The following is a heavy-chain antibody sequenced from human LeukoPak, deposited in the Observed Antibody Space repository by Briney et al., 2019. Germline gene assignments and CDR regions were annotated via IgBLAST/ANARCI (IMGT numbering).Heavy chain of an antibody. Sequence: HPGGSLRLSCAASGFTFSSYEMNWVRQAPGKGLEWVSHISGGGTTIYYADSVKGRFTISRDNAKNSLYLQMNGLRAEDTAVYYCAKSFMDWGQGTLVTVSS. D-gene: IGHD3-10*01. CDR1: GFTFSSYE. J-gene: IGHJ4*02. CDR3: AKSFMD. V-gene: IGHV3-48*03. CDR2: ISGGGTTI.